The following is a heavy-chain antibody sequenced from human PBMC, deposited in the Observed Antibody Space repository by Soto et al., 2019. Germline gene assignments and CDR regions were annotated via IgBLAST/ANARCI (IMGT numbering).Heavy chain of an antibody. CDR3: ARSYGSSWYMTFDY. D-gene: IGHD6-13*01. CDR1: GESFSGYY. J-gene: IGHJ4*02. Sequence: QVQLQQWGAGLLKPSETLSLTCAVYGESFSGYYWSWIRQPPGKGLEWIGEINHRGSTNYNPSLTSRVTISVDTSQSQFSLKLSSVTAADTAVYSCARSYGSSWYMTFDYWGQGTLVTVSS. V-gene: IGHV4-34*01. CDR2: INHRGST.